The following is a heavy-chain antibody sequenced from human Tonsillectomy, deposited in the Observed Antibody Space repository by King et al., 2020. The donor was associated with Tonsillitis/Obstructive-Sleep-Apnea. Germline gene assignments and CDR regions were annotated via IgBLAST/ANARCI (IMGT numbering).Heavy chain of an antibody. V-gene: IGHV3-30*01. D-gene: IGHD3-16*02. CDR3: ARNGGDYVWGSYRDMDV. CDR1: GFTFSSYA. Sequence: VQLVESGGGVVQPGRSLRLSCAASGFTFSSYAMHWVRQAPGKGLEWVAVISYDGSNKYYADSVKGRFTISRDNSKKTLYLQMNNLRAEDTAVYYCARNGGDYVWGSYRDMDVWGKGTTVTVSS. CDR2: ISYDGSNK. J-gene: IGHJ6*03.